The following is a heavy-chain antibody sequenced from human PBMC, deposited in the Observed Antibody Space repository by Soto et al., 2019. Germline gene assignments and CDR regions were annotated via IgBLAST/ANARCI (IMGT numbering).Heavy chain of an antibody. CDR1: GGSVSSGSYY. CDR2: IYYSGST. D-gene: IGHD2-8*01. J-gene: IGHJ5*02. V-gene: IGHV4-61*01. CDR3: ARQDIVLNWFDP. Sequence: SETLSLTCTVSGGSVSSGSYYWSWIRQPPGKGLEWIGYIYYSGSTNYNPSLKSRVTISVDTSKNQFSLKLSSVTAADTAVYYCARQDIVLNWFDPWGQGTLVTVSS.